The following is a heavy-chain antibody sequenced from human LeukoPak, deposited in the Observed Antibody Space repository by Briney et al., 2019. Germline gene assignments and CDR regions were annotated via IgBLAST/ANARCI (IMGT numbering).Heavy chain of an antibody. V-gene: IGHV4-4*07. CDR1: GASISSYY. CDR3: ASGIQTQGNNF. J-gene: IGHJ4*01. D-gene: IGHD4-23*01. CDR2: MYISGET. Sequence: TSETLSLTCTVSGASISSYYWTWIRQPAGKGLEWVGRMYISGETNYNPSLKNRATLSLDTSKNEFSLKLRSLTAADTAVYYCASGIQTQGNNFWGHGTLVTVSS.